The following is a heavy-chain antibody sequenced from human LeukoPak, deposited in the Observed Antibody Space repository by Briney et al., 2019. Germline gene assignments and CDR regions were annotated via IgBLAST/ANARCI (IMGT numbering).Heavy chain of an antibody. CDR3: AKDYYDSSGYYKTLFDY. J-gene: IGHJ4*02. CDR1: GFTFSSYA. V-gene: IGHV3-30-3*01. D-gene: IGHD3-22*01. CDR2: ISYDGSNK. Sequence: PGGSLRLSCAASGFTFSSYAMHWVRQAPGKGLEWVAVISYDGSNKYYADSVKGRFTVSRDNSKNTLYLQMNSLRAEDTAVYYCAKDYYDSSGYYKTLFDYWGQGTLVTVSS.